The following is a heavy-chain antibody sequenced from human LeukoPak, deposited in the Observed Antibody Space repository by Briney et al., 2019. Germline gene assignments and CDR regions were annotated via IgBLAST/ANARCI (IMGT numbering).Heavy chain of an antibody. D-gene: IGHD3-10*01. CDR3: ARGFGLLWFGELLSPPPFDY. CDR1: GGSFSGYY. J-gene: IGHJ4*02. CDR2: INHSGST. V-gene: IGHV4-34*01. Sequence: SETLSLTCAVYGGSFSGYYWSWIRQPPGKGLEWIGEINHSGSTNYSPSLKSRVTISVDTSKNQFSLKLSSVTAADTAVYYCARGFGLLWFGELLSPPPFDYWGQGTLVTVSS.